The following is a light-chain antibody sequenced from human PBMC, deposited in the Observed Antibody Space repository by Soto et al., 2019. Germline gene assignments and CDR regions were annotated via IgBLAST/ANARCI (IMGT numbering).Light chain of an antibody. CDR3: SSYAGTKTLV. CDR2: EVT. CDR1: SSDVGSYDL. J-gene: IGLJ2*01. V-gene: IGLV2-14*02. Sequence: QSALTQPASVSGSPGQSITISCTGTSSDVGSYDLVSWYQHHPGTAPKLILYEVTKRPSGVSNRFSGSKSGNTASLTISGLQTEDDSHYYCSSYAGTKTLVFGGGTKVTVL.